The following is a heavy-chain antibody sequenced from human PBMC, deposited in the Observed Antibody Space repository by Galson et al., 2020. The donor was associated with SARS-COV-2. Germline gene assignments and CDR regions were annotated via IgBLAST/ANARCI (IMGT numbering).Heavy chain of an antibody. Sequence: GESLKISCAASGFTFSSYAMHWVRQAPGKGLEWVAVISYDGSNKYYADSVRGRFSISRDNSKNTVSLQMNSLRAEDTAVYYCARDGQSGAPYAFDFWGQGTTVTVSS. D-gene: IGHD4-4*01. CDR3: ARDGQSGAPYAFDF. CDR2: ISYDGSNK. J-gene: IGHJ3*01. V-gene: IGHV3-30*04. CDR1: GFTFSSYA.